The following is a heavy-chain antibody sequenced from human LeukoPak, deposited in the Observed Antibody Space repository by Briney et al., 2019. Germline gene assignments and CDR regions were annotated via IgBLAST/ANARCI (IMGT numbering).Heavy chain of an antibody. D-gene: IGHD6-13*01. CDR3: ARTTAAGTYYFDY. CDR2: IYYSGST. J-gene: IGHJ4*02. V-gene: IGHV4-59*01. CDR1: GGSISSYY. Sequence: SETLSLTCTVSGGSISSYYWSWIRQPPGKGLERIGYIYYSGSTNYNPSLKSRVTISVDTSKNQFSLKLSSVTAADTAVYYCARTTAAGTYYFDYWGQGTLVTVSS.